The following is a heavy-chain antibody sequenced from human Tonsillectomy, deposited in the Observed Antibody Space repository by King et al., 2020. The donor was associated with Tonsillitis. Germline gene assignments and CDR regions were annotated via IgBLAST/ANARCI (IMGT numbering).Heavy chain of an antibody. Sequence: VQLVESGGGLVQPGGSLRLSCAASGFSFSSYAMSWVRQAPGKGLEWISAISGSGGSTYYADSVKGRFTISRDNSKNTLYLQMNSVRAEDTAIYYCAKGPIASAATENYWGQGTLVTVSS. CDR3: AKGPIASAATENY. CDR2: ISGSGGST. V-gene: IGHV3-23*04. D-gene: IGHD6-13*01. J-gene: IGHJ4*02. CDR1: GFSFSSYA.